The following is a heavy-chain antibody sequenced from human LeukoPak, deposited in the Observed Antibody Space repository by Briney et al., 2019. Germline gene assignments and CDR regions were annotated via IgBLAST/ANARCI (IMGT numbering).Heavy chain of an antibody. D-gene: IGHD3-10*01. CDR2: ISSSSSYI. V-gene: IGHV3-21*01. J-gene: IGHJ4*02. CDR1: GFTFSSYA. CDR3: ARDSYYYGSGSYYLAPDY. Sequence: AGGSLRLSCAASGFTFSSYAMSWVRQAPGKGLEWVSSISSSSSYIYYADSVEGRFTISRDNAKNSLYLQMNSLRAEDTAVYYCARDSYYYGSGSYYLAPDYWGQGTLVTVSS.